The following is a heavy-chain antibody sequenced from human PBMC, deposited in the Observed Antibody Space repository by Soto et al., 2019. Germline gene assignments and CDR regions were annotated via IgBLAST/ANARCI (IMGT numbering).Heavy chain of an antibody. Sequence: GGSLRLSCAASGFTFSSYGMHWVRQAPGKGLEWVAVISYDGSNKYYADSVKGRFTISRDNSKNTLYLQMNSLRAEDTAVYYCAKDSSSSWYSWFDPWGQGTLVTVSS. CDR3: AKDSSSSWYSWFDP. CDR2: ISYDGSNK. D-gene: IGHD6-13*01. J-gene: IGHJ5*02. CDR1: GFTFSSYG. V-gene: IGHV3-30*18.